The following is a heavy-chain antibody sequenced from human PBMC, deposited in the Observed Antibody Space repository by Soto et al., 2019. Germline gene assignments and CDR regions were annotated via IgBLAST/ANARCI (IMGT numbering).Heavy chain of an antibody. Sequence: QVRLVQSGAEVKEPGASVKVSCKASGYTFTSHTIHWARQAPGQGLEWMGWIIVSHGRPRLAPKFQGRVTFTTDTSATTAYMELNSLTSEDTAVYFCAREPEDGVPGDFWGQGTLVVVSS. V-gene: IGHV1-3*01. CDR3: AREPEDGVPGDF. CDR2: IIVSHGRP. CDR1: GYTFTSHT. D-gene: IGHD2-8*01. J-gene: IGHJ4*02.